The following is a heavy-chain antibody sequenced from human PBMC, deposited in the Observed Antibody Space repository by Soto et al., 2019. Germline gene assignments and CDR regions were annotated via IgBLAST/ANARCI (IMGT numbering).Heavy chain of an antibody. CDR1: GFSFSDNL. J-gene: IGHJ3*01. CDR2: INPDNGNT. Sequence: QVQLVQSGAEVRKPGASVNISCRASGFSFSDNLINWVRQAPGQSLAWMGWINPDNGNTRDSQTFQGRVPISRHSSASIAYVEASDLTSEDTAVYYCARDILSVGPRANDAFDVWGQGTVVTVSS. CDR3: ARDILSVGPRANDAFDV. V-gene: IGHV1-3*01. D-gene: IGHD2-8*02.